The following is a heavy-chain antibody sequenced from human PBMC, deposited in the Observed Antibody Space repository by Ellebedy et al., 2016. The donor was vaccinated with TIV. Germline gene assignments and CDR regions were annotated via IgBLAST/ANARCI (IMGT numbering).Heavy chain of an antibody. V-gene: IGHV3-30*14. CDR1: GFTFNSYA. J-gene: IGHJ4*02. Sequence: GESLKISCAASGFTFNSYAMHWVRQAPGKGLEWVAALSYDGTNEYFSESVKGRFTISRDSSKNTLYLQMNSLGAEDKAVYYFAKPSVGHCISAICYVFDDWGQGAQVTVSS. D-gene: IGHD2-2*01. CDR2: LSYDGTNE. CDR3: AKPSVGHCISAICYVFDD.